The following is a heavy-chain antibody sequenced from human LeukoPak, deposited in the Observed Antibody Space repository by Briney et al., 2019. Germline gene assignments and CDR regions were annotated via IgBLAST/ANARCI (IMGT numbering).Heavy chain of an antibody. V-gene: IGHV4-34*01. CDR3: ARDRVATTPLFDY. CDR1: GGSFSGYY. D-gene: IGHD1-26*01. J-gene: IGHJ4*02. Sequence: SETLSLTCAVYGGSFSGYYWSWIRQPPGKGLEWIGEINHSGSTNYNPSLKSRVTISVDPSKNKFSLKLSYVPAADPAVYYCARDRVATTPLFDYWGQGTLVTVSS. CDR2: INHSGST.